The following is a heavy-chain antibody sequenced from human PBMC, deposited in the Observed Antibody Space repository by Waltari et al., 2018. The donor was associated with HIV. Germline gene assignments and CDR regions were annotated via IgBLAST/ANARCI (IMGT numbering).Heavy chain of an antibody. Sequence: QVQLVQSGSELKKPGASVKVSCKASGYTFINYAMNWGLQAPGQGLEWMGWINTNAGNPTDAQGFTGRFVFSLDTSVSTAYLQISSLKTEDTAVYYGARAREWELLYPIDYWGQGTLVTVS. V-gene: IGHV7-4-1*02. CDR3: ARAREWELLYPIDY. J-gene: IGHJ4*02. D-gene: IGHD1-26*01. CDR1: GYTFINYA. CDR2: INTNAGNP.